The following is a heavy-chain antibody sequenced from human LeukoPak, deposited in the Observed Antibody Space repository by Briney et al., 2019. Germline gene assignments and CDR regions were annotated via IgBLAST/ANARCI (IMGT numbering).Heavy chain of an antibody. CDR1: GFTFSDYY. J-gene: IGHJ4*02. V-gene: IGHV3-11*01. D-gene: IGHD2-15*01. CDR2: ISSSGSTI. CDR3: ARVSRGNSGCFDY. Sequence: GGSLRLSCAASGFTFSDYYMSWIRQAPGKVLEWVSYISSSGSTIYYADSVKGRFTISRDNAKNSLYLQMNSLRAGDTAVYYCARVSRGNSGCFDYWGQGTLVTVSS.